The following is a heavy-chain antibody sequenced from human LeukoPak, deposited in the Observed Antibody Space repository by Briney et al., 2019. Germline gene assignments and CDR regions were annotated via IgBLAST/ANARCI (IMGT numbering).Heavy chain of an antibody. V-gene: IGHV3-64*01. CDR2: ISSNGGST. J-gene: IGHJ4*02. Sequence: GGSLRLSCAASGFTFGSYAMHWVRQAPGKGLEYVSAISSNGGSTYYANSVKGRFTISRDNSKNTLYLQMGSLRAEDMAVYYCARTYSSGWYGFDYWGQGTLVTVSS. CDR1: GFTFGSYA. D-gene: IGHD6-19*01. CDR3: ARTYSSGWYGFDY.